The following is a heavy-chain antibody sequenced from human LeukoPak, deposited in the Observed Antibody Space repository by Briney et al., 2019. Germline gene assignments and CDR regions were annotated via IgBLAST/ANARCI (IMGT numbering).Heavy chain of an antibody. CDR3: AKDPSNAARGRGIYFDY. Sequence: GGSLRLSCAASGFTFSSYAMSWVRQAPGKGLEWVSAISGSGGSTYYADSVKGRFTISRDNSKNTLYLQMNSPRAEDTAVYYCAKDPSNAARGRGIYFDYWGQGTLVTVSS. D-gene: IGHD3-10*01. J-gene: IGHJ4*02. V-gene: IGHV3-23*01. CDR2: ISGSGGST. CDR1: GFTFSSYA.